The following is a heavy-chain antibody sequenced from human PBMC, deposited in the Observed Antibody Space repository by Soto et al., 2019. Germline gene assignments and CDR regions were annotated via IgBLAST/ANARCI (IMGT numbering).Heavy chain of an antibody. Sequence: GGSLRLSCAASGFTFSSYWMHWVRQAPGKGLVWVSRINSDGSSTSYADSVKGRFTISRDNAKNTLYLQMNSLRAEDTAVYYCARGYGDYDDAFDIWGQGTMVTVSS. J-gene: IGHJ3*02. V-gene: IGHV3-74*01. CDR1: GFTFSSYW. D-gene: IGHD4-17*01. CDR2: INSDGSST. CDR3: ARGYGDYDDAFDI.